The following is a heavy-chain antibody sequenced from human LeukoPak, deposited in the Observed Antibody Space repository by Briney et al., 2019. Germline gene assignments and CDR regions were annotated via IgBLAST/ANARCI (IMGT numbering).Heavy chain of an antibody. Sequence: PSETLSLTCTVSSGSISSYYWSWIRQPPGKGLEWIGEINHSGSTNYNPSLKSRVTISVDTSKNQFSLKLSSVTAADTAVYYCARGLTFYGGKEYYYYYGMDVWGQGTTVTVSS. V-gene: IGHV4-34*01. CDR2: INHSGST. J-gene: IGHJ6*02. CDR1: SGSISSYY. CDR3: ARGLTFYGGKEYYYYYGMDV. D-gene: IGHD4-23*01.